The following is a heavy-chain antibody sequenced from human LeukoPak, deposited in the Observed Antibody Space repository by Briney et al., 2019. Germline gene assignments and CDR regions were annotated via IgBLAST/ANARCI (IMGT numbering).Heavy chain of an antibody. J-gene: IGHJ6*02. CDR1: GLTFSSYW. V-gene: IGHV3-33*08. Sequence: PGGSLRLSCAASGLTFSSYWMHWVRQAPGKGLEWVAVIWYDGSNKYYADSVKGRFTISRDNSKNTLYLQMNSLRAEDTAVYYCARDAYSSGWYAPHPYGMDVWGQGTTVTVSS. CDR3: ARDAYSSGWYAPHPYGMDV. CDR2: IWYDGSNK. D-gene: IGHD6-19*01.